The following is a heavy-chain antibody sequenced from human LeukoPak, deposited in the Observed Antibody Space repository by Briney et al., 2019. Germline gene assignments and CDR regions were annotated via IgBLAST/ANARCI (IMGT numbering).Heavy chain of an antibody. CDR2: IKQDGSEK. CDR3: ASILDFWSGYYFPFDY. Sequence: GGSLRLSCAASGFTFSRYWMTWVGQAPGKGLEWVANIKQDGSEKYYVDSVKGRFTISRDNAKNSLYLQMNSLRAEDTAVYYCASILDFWSGYYFPFDYWGQGTLVTVSS. V-gene: IGHV3-7*01. CDR1: GFTFSRYW. J-gene: IGHJ4*02. D-gene: IGHD3-3*01.